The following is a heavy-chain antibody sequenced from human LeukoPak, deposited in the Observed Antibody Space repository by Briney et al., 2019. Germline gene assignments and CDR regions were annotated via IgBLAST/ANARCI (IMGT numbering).Heavy chain of an antibody. V-gene: IGHV3-23*01. CDR2: ISGSGGST. D-gene: IGHD3-16*01. Sequence: GGSLRLSCAASGFTFSSYGMDWVRQAPGKGLEWVSAISGSGGSTYYADSVKGRFTISRDNSKNTLYLRMNGLRAEDTAVYYCARDPYNGDYGDFYYYYMDVWGKGTTVTISS. CDR3: ARDPYNGDYGDFYYYYMDV. CDR1: GFTFSSYG. J-gene: IGHJ6*03.